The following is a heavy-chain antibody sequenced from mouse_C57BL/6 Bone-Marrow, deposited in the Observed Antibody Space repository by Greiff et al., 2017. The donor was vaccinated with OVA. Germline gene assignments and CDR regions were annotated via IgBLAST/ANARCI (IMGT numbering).Heavy chain of an antibody. V-gene: IGHV1-18*01. D-gene: IGHD1-1*01. CDR3: ARGLYYGSSGAWFAY. J-gene: IGHJ3*01. CDR1: GYTFTDYN. Sequence: EVKLVESGPELVKPGASVKIPCKASGYTFTDYNMDWVKQSHGKSLEWIGDINPNNGGTIYNQKFKGKATLTVDKSSSTAYMELRSLTSEDTAVYYCARGLYYGSSGAWFAYWGQGTLVTVSA. CDR2: INPNNGGT.